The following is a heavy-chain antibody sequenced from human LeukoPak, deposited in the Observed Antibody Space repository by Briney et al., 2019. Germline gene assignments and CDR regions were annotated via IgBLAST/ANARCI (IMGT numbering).Heavy chain of an antibody. CDR2: ISYDGSNK. D-gene: IGHD3-22*01. Sequence: GGSLRLSCAASGFTFSSYAMHWVRQAPGKGLEWVAVISYDGSNKYYADSVKGRFTISRDNSKNTLYLQMDSLRAEDTAVSYCVCDPIKGPIDSSGYLNGFDYWGQGTLVTVSS. V-gene: IGHV3-30-3*01. CDR3: VCDPIKGPIDSSGYLNGFDY. CDR1: GFTFSSYA. J-gene: IGHJ4*02.